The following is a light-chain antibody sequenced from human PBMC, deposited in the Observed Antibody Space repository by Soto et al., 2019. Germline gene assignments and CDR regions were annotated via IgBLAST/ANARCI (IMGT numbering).Light chain of an antibody. Sequence: EIVLTQSPGTLSLSPGERATLSCRASQSVSSNYLAWYQQKPGQTPRLLIYGASSRATGIPGRFSGSGSGTDFTLTISRLEPEDFAVYYCQQYGSSPYTFGQGTKLEIK. J-gene: IGKJ2*01. V-gene: IGKV3-20*01. CDR3: QQYGSSPYT. CDR1: QSVSSNY. CDR2: GAS.